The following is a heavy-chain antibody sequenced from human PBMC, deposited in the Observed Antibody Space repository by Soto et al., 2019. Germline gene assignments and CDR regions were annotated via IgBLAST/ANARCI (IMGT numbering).Heavy chain of an antibody. J-gene: IGHJ5*02. Sequence: TLSLTCAVSGGSISSGGYSWSWIRQPPGKGLEWIGYIYHSGSTYYNPSLKSRVTISVDRSKNQFSLKLSSVTAADTAVYYCARVYCSGGSCFWFDPWGQGTLVTVSS. V-gene: IGHV4-30-2*01. CDR2: IYHSGST. CDR1: GGSISSGGYS. D-gene: IGHD2-15*01. CDR3: ARVYCSGGSCFWFDP.